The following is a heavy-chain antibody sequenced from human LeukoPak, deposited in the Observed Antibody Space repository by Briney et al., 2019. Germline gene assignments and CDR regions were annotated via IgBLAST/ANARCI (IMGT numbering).Heavy chain of an antibody. CDR1: GFTFSSYA. CDR2: ISGSGGST. J-gene: IGHJ4*02. D-gene: IGHD3-10*01. Sequence: PGGSLRLSCAASGFTFSSYAMSWVRQAPGKGLEWVSAISGSGGSTYYADSVKGRFTISRDNSKNTLYLQMNSLRAEDTAVYYCARESWFGELPDGFDYWGQGTLVTVSS. CDR3: ARESWFGELPDGFDY. V-gene: IGHV3-23*01.